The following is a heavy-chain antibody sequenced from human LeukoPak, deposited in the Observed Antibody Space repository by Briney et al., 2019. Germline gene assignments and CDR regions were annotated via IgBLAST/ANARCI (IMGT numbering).Heavy chain of an antibody. J-gene: IGHJ3*02. CDR1: GFTVSSNY. Sequence: GGSLRLSCAASGFTVSSNYMSWVRQAPGKGLEWVSVIYSGGSTYYADSVKGRFTISRDNSKNTLYLQMNSLRAEDTAVYYCAREIPIAADGTIDIWGQGTMVTVSS. CDR3: AREIPIAADGTIDI. CDR2: IYSGGST. V-gene: IGHV3-53*01. D-gene: IGHD6-13*01.